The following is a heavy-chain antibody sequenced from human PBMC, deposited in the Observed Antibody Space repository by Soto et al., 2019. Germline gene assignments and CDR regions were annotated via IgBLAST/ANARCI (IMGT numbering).Heavy chain of an antibody. D-gene: IGHD1-1*01. J-gene: IGHJ6*02. CDR2: IMPIFRTP. V-gene: IGHV1-69*12. CDR1: GGTFRNSA. Sequence: QVQLEQSGAEVKKPGPSVKVSCKASGGTFRNSAISWVRQAPGQGLEWMGGIMPIFRTPDYAQKFQGRVTITADESTNTAYMELSGLRSDDTAVYYCARDNDRPQLGGNYYYILDVWGHGTTVTVSS. CDR3: ARDNDRPQLGGNYYYILDV.